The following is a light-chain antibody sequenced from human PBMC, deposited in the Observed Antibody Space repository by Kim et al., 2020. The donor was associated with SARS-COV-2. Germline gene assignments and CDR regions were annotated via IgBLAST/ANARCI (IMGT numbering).Light chain of an antibody. CDR1: QSVSST. V-gene: IGKV3-15*01. CDR2: GAS. J-gene: IGKJ1*01. Sequence: VSPGERATLSCRASQSVSSTLAWYQQKPGQAPRLLIYGASTRATGIPARFSGSGSGTEFTLTISSLQSEDFAVYYCQQYNNWLWTFGQGTKVDIK. CDR3: QQYNNWLWT.